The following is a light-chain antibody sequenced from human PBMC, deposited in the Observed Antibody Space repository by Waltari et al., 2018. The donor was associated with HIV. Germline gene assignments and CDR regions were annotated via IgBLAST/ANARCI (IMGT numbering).Light chain of an antibody. CDR2: RNE. CDR1: SSNIGNNF. Sequence: QSVLTQPPSVSGTPGQRVSISCSGGSSNIGNNFVFWYQHLPGAAPKLLIYRNEQRPSGVPDRFSGSKSGTSASLAILGLRSEDDTDYYCVAWDDRLGVWMFGGGTRVTVL. J-gene: IGLJ3*02. V-gene: IGLV1-47*01. CDR3: VAWDDRLGVWM.